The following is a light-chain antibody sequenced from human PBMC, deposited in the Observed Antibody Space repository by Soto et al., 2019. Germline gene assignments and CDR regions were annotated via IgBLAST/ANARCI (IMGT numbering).Light chain of an antibody. V-gene: IGKV1-5*03. CDR1: QSISSW. CDR3: QHRA. Sequence: DIQMTQSPSTLSASVGDRVTITCRASQSISSWLAWYQQKPGKAPKLLIYKASSLESGVPSRFSGSGSGTEFTLTISSLQPDDFATYYCQHRAFGPGTKVDIK. CDR2: KAS. J-gene: IGKJ3*01.